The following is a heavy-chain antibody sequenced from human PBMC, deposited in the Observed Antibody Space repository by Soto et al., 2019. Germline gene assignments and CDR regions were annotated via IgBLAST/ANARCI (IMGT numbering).Heavy chain of an antibody. CDR2: ISGSGGST. V-gene: IGHV3-23*01. CDR3: QRYKLWFGELAFDY. D-gene: IGHD3-10*01. J-gene: IGHJ4*02. Sequence: GGSLRLSCAASGFTFSSYAMSWVRQAPGKGLEWVSAISGSGGSTYYADSVKGRFTISRDNSKNTLYLQMNSLRAEDTAVYYCQRYKLWFGELAFDYWGQGTLVTVSS. CDR1: GFTFSSYA.